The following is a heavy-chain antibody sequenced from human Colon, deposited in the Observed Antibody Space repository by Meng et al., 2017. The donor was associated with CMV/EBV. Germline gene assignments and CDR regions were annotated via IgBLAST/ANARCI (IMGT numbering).Heavy chain of an antibody. CDR1: GGSISSYY. J-gene: IGHJ6*02. CDR3: ARGRGPSLYGSGNRAYYYYGMDV. Sequence: SETLSLTCTVSGGSISSYYWSWIRQPAGKGLEWIGEINHSGSTNYNPSLKSRVTISVDTSKNQFSLKLSSVTAADTAVYYCARGRGPSLYGSGNRAYYYYGMDVWGQGTTVTVSS. V-gene: IGHV4-34*01. D-gene: IGHD3-10*01. CDR2: INHSGST.